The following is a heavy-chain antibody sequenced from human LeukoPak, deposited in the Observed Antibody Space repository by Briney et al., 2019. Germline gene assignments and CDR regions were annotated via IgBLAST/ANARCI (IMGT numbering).Heavy chain of an antibody. CDR1: GYTFTSYG. V-gene: IGHV1-18*01. CDR3: ARHSEYGSGSYTKLGYMDV. Sequence: ASVKVSCKASGYTFTSYGISWVRQAPGQGLEWMGWISAFNGNTNYAQKLQGRVTMTTDTSTSTAYMELRSLRSDDTAVYYCARHSEYGSGSYTKLGYMDVWGKGTTFTVSS. D-gene: IGHD3-10*01. J-gene: IGHJ6*03. CDR2: ISAFNGNT.